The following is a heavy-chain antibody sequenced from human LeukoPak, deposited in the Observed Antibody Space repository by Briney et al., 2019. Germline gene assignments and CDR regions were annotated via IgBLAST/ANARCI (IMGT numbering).Heavy chain of an antibody. Sequence: PSETLSLTCTVSGGSIGSYYWSWIRQPPGKGLEWIGYIYYSGGTNYNPSLKSRVTISVDTSKNQFSLKLSSVTAADTAVYYCARALYDSSGYFIDYWGQGTLVTVSS. J-gene: IGHJ4*02. CDR2: IYYSGGT. D-gene: IGHD3-22*01. V-gene: IGHV4-59*01. CDR3: ARALYDSSGYFIDY. CDR1: GGSIGSYY.